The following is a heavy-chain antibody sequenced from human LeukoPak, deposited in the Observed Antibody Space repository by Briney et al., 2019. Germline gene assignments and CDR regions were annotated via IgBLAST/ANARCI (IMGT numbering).Heavy chain of an antibody. D-gene: IGHD3-10*01. CDR1: GGSISSSSYY. V-gene: IGHV4-61*05. J-gene: IGHJ3*02. Sequence: SETLSLTCTVSGGSISSSSYYWGWIRQPPGKGLEWIGYIYYSGSTNYNPSLKSRVTISVDTSKNQFSLKLSSVTAADTAVYYCARSSYYYGADAYDIWGQGTMVTVSS. CDR2: IYYSGST. CDR3: ARSSYYYGADAYDI.